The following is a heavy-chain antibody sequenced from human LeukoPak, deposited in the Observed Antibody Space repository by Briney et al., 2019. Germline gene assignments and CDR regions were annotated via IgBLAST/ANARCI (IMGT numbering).Heavy chain of an antibody. CDR3: AREAGTTSGELDY. Sequence: PGGSLRLSCAASGFTFSSYSMNWVRQAPGKGLEWVSSISSSSSYIYYADSVKGRFTISRDNAKNSLYLQMNSLRAEDTAVYYCAREAGTTSGELDYWGQGTLVTVSS. V-gene: IGHV3-21*01. CDR2: ISSSSSYI. CDR1: GFTFSSYS. D-gene: IGHD1-7*01. J-gene: IGHJ4*02.